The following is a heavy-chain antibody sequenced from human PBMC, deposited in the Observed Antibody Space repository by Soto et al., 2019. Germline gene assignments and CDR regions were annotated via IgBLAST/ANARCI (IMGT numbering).Heavy chain of an antibody. Sequence: SVKVSCKASGGTFSSYAISWVRQAPGQGLEWVGGIIPIFGTANYAQKFQGRVTITADESTSTAYMELSSLRSEDTAVYYCATALGSSWTDEVYWGQGTLVTVSS. CDR3: ATALGSSWTDEVY. CDR2: IIPIFGTA. J-gene: IGHJ4*02. CDR1: GGTFSSYA. D-gene: IGHD6-13*01. V-gene: IGHV1-69*13.